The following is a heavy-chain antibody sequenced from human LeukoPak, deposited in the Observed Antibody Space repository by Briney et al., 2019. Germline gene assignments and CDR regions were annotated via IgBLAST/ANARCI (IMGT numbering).Heavy chain of an antibody. Sequence: GGSLRLSCAASGFNFSDYYMSWIRQAPGKGLEWVSYISSSGSTIYYADSVKGRFTISRDNAKNSLYLQMNSLRAEDTAVYYCARETLAYCGGDCYSGWFDPWGQGTLVTVSS. D-gene: IGHD2-21*02. CDR2: ISSSGSTI. J-gene: IGHJ5*02. V-gene: IGHV3-11*01. CDR1: GFNFSDYY. CDR3: ARETLAYCGGDCYSGWFDP.